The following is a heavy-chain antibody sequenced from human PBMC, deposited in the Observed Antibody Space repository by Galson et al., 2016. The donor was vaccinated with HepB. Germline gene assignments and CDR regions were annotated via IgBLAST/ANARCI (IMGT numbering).Heavy chain of an antibody. CDR3: AKAGGHSGYDNYYYGMDV. J-gene: IGHJ6*02. V-gene: IGHV3-23*01. D-gene: IGHD5-12*01. Sequence: SLRLSCAASGFTFSSYAMNWVRQAPGKGLEWVSVISGSGTSTYYADSVKGRFTISRDNSKNTLYLRMNSLRAAGTAVYYCAKAGGHSGYDNYYYGMDVWGQGTTVTVSS. CDR2: ISGSGTST. CDR1: GFTFSSYA.